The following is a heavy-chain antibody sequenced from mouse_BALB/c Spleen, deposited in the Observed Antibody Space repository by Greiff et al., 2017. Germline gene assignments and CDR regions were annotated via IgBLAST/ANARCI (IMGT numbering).Heavy chain of an antibody. CDR1: GFTFSSYA. J-gene: IGHJ4*01. D-gene: IGHD2-10*02. Sequence: EVHLVESGGGLVKPGGSLKLSCAASGFTFSSYAMSWVRQTPEKRLEWVASISSGGSTYYPDSVKGRFTISRDNARNILYLQMSSLRSEDTAMYYCASPYGNYAMDYWGQGTSVTVSS. CDR2: ISSGGST. V-gene: IGHV5-6-5*01. CDR3: ASPYGNYAMDY.